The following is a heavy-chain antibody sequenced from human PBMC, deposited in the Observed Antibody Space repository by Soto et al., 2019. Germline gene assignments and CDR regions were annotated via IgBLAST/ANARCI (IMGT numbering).Heavy chain of an antibody. CDR1: GFTFSSYG. V-gene: IGHV3-30*18. CDR2: ISYDGSNK. CDR3: AKEYSSGWRNFDY. D-gene: IGHD6-19*01. J-gene: IGHJ4*02. Sequence: QVQLVESGGGVVQPGRSLRLSCAASGFTFSSYGMHWVRQAPGKGLEWVAVISYDGSNKYYADSVKGRFTISRDNSKNTLYLQMISLRAEDTAVYYCAKEYSSGWRNFDYWGQGTLVTVSS.